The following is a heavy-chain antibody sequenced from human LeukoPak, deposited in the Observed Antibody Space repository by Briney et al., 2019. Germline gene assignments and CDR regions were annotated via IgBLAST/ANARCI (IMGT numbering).Heavy chain of an antibody. CDR2: ISYDSKSK. CDR3: VREEQKLVRDYYYYMDA. D-gene: IGHD1/OR15-1a*01. CDR1: GFIFSNFA. V-gene: IGHV3-30*04. J-gene: IGHJ6*03. Sequence: PGGSLRLSCVGSGFIFSNFAMHWVRQAPGKGLEWVSLISYDSKSKYYADSMKGRFIISRDNSKNTLFLQMSGLRVDDTAVNYCVREEQKLVRDYYYYMDAWGKGTTVTVSS.